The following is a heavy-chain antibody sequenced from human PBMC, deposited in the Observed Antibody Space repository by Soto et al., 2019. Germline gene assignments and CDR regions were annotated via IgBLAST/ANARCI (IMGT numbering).Heavy chain of an antibody. Sequence: QVHLVLSGAEMKKPGASVKVSCKGSGYAFTTYGITWVRQAPGQGLEWMGWISAHNGNTNYAQKLQGRVTVTRDTSTSTAYMELRSVRSDATAVYYCARGRYGDYWGQGALVTVSS. J-gene: IGHJ4*02. CDR1: GYAFTTYG. CDR2: ISAHNGNT. CDR3: ARGRYGDY. V-gene: IGHV1-18*01. D-gene: IGHD1-1*01.